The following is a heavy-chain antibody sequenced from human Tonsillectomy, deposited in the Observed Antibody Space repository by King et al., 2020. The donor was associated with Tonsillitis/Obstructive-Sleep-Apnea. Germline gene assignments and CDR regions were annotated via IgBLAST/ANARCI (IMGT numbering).Heavy chain of an antibody. CDR1: GFTFSTFA. Sequence: VQLVESGGGLVQPGGSLRLSCAASGFTFSTFAMSWVRQAPGKGLEWVSEITGGADTTYYADSVRGRFNISRDNSKNTLYLQMNSLRAEDTAVYYCAKARGMGYFDYWGQGTLVTVSS. CDR2: ITGGADTT. J-gene: IGHJ4*02. CDR3: AKARGMGYFDY. D-gene: IGHD3-16*01. V-gene: IGHV3-23*04.